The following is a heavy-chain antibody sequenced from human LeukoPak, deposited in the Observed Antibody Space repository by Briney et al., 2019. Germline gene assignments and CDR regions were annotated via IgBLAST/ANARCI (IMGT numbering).Heavy chain of an antibody. Sequence: PXGSLRLSCAASGFTFSSYWMSWVRQAPGKGLEWVANIKQDGSEKYYVDSVKGRFTISRDNAKNSLYLQMNSLRAEDTAVYYCAREGDGYNFGYYYYGMDVWGQGTTVTVSS. CDR1: GFTFSSYW. CDR3: AREGDGYNFGYYYYGMDV. D-gene: IGHD5-24*01. J-gene: IGHJ6*02. CDR2: IKQDGSEK. V-gene: IGHV3-7*01.